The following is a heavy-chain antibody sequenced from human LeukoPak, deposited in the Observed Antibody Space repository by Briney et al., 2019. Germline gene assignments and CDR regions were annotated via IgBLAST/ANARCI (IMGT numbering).Heavy chain of an antibody. V-gene: IGHV4-38-2*02. D-gene: IGHD3-10*01. CDR2: INHSGST. CDR1: GYSISSGYF. J-gene: IGHJ5*02. Sequence: SETLSLTCTVSGYSISSGYFWGWIRQPPGKGLEWIGEINHSGSTNYNPSLKSRVTISVDTSKNQFSLKLSSVTAADTAVYYCARTLFNGSGSLSEHDWFDPWGQGTLVTVSS. CDR3: ARTLFNGSGSLSEHDWFDP.